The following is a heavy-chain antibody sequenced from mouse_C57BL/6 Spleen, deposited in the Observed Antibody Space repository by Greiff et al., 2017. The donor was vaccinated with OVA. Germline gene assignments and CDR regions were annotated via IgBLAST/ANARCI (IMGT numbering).Heavy chain of an antibody. J-gene: IGHJ2*01. V-gene: IGHV1-80*01. Sequence: QVQLQQSGAELVKPGASVKISCKASGYAFSSYWMNWVKQRPGKGLEWIGQIYPGDGDTNYNGKFKGKATLTADKSSSTAYMQLSSLTSEDSAVYFCARFGYGSSSFDYWGQGTTLTVSS. CDR3: ARFGYGSSSFDY. D-gene: IGHD1-1*01. CDR1: GYAFSSYW. CDR2: IYPGDGDT.